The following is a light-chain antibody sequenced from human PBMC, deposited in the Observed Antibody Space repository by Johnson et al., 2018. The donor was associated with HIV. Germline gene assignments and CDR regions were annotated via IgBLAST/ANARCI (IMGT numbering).Light chain of an antibody. J-gene: IGLJ1*01. CDR2: SNN. V-gene: IGLV1-44*01. Sequence: QSVLTQPPSVSAAPGQKVTISCSGSSSNIGSNTVNWYQQLPGTAPKLLIYSNNQRPSGVPDRFSGSKSGTSASLAISGLQAEDEADYYCAAWDDSLNGQVFGTGTKVTVL. CDR1: SSNIGSNT. CDR3: AAWDDSLNGQV.